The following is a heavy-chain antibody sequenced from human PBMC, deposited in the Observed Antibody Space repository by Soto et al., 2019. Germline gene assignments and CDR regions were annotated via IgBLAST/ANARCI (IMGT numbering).Heavy chain of an antibody. D-gene: IGHD2-2*01. V-gene: IGHV1-8*01. Sequence: QVQLVQSGAEVKKPGASVKVSCKASGYTFTSYDINWVRQATGQGLEWMGWMNPNSGNPGYAQKFQGRVTMTRNTSISTAYMELSSLRSEDTAVYYCARGPYCSSTSCYAGPYYYYYYYMDVWGKGTTVTVSS. CDR1: GYTFTSYD. J-gene: IGHJ6*03. CDR2: MNPNSGNP. CDR3: ARGPYCSSTSCYAGPYYYYYYYMDV.